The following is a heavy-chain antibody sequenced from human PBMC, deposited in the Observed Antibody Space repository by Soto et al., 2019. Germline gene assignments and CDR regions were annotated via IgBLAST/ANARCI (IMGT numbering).Heavy chain of an antibody. D-gene: IGHD3-16*02. CDR2: ISAYNGNT. Sequence: ASVKVSCKASGYTFTSYGISWVRQAPGQGLEWMGWISAYNGNTNYAQKLQGRVTMTTDTSTSTAYMELRSLRSDDTAVYYCARENYYDYIWGSYRSMRHNWFDPWGQGTLVTVSS. CDR1: GYTFTSYG. J-gene: IGHJ5*02. CDR3: ARENYYDYIWGSYRSMRHNWFDP. V-gene: IGHV1-18*01.